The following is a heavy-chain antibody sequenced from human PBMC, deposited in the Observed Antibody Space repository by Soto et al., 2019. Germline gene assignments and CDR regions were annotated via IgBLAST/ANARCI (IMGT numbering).Heavy chain of an antibody. D-gene: IGHD3-10*01. CDR1: GGTFSSYA. J-gene: IGHJ6*02. CDR3: ARESTTGTIVGGVASIYYYYYGMDV. V-gene: IGHV1-69*01. Sequence: QVQLVQSGAEVKKPGSSVKLSCTASGGTFSSYAISWVRQAPGQGLEWMGGIIPIFGTANYAQKFQGRVTITADESTSTAYMELSRLRCEDTAVYYCARESTTGTIVGGVASIYYYYYGMDVWGQGTTVTVSS. CDR2: IIPIFGTA.